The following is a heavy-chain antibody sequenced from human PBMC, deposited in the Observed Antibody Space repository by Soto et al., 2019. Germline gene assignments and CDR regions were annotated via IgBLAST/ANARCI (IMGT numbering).Heavy chain of an antibody. CDR2: IIPIFGTA. D-gene: IGHD1-26*01. V-gene: IGHV1-69*13. Sequence: ASVKVSCKASGGTFSSYAISWVRQAPGQGLEWMGGIIPIFGTANYAQKFQGRVTITADESTSTAYMELSSLRSEDTAVYYCARDRFNLNAMGSFVAFDIWGQGTMVTVSS. CDR3: ARDRFNLNAMGSFVAFDI. CDR1: GGTFSSYA. J-gene: IGHJ3*02.